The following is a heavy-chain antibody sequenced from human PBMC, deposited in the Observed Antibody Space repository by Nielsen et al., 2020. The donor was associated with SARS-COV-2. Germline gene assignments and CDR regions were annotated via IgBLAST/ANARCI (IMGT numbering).Heavy chain of an antibody. CDR1: GGSMNFFY. J-gene: IGHJ3*02. D-gene: IGHD3-16*02. Sequence: SETLFLTCSISGGSMNFFYWSWIRQAPGKGLEWIAYNYNSAKTMYNSSLKSRVTISVDTSKNQFSLTLNSVTAADSAVYYCARQRSMISLGGIIGGAFDIWGQGTMVTVSS. V-gene: IGHV4-59*08. CDR2: NYNSAKT. CDR3: ARQRSMISLGGIIGGAFDI.